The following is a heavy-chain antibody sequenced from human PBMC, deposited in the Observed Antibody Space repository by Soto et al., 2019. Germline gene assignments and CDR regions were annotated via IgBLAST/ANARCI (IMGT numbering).Heavy chain of an antibody. CDR2: MNPNSGNT. D-gene: IGHD4-17*01. CDR3: ARLAYGDEYYFDY. CDR1: GYTFTSYD. Sequence: ASLKVSCKASGYTFTSYDINWVRQATGQGLEWMGWMNPNSGNTGYAQKFQGRVTMTRNTSISTAYMELSSLRSEDTAVYYCARLAYGDEYYFDYWGQGTLVTVSS. J-gene: IGHJ4*02. V-gene: IGHV1-8*01.